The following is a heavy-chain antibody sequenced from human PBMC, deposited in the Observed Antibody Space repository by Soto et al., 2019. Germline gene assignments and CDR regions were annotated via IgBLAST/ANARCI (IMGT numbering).Heavy chain of an antibody. D-gene: IGHD6-19*01. CDR2: IHFGGNT. V-gene: IGHV3-53*02. CDR3: TKVSPQWLVHDY. CDR1: GFTVSGDY. J-gene: IGHJ4*02. Sequence: VQLVETGGGLIQPGGSLRLSCAASGFTVSGDYVSWVRQAPGKGLECVSVIHFGGNTYYADSVKGRFTVSRDNSKNTLYLQMNSLRVEDTAIYFCTKVSPQWLVHDYRGQGTLVTVSS.